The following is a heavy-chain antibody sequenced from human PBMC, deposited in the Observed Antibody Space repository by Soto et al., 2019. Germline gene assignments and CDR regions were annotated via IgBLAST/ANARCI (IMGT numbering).Heavy chain of an antibody. D-gene: IGHD6-13*01. V-gene: IGHV3-21*01. CDR1: GFTFSSYS. CDR3: ARAPGSSSYYYYYMDV. CDR2: ISSSSSYI. Sequence: EVQLVESGGGLVKPGGSLGHSCAASGFTFSSYSMNWVRQAPGKGLEWVSSISSSSSYIYYADSVKGRFTISRDNAKNSLYLQMNSLRAEDTAVYYCARAPGSSSYYYYYMDVWGKGTTVTVSS. J-gene: IGHJ6*03.